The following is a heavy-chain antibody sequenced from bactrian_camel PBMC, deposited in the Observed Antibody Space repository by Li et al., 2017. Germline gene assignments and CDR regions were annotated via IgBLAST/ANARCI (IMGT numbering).Heavy chain of an antibody. CDR3: AKARAFDDGSWRLPSWMADFDF. D-gene: IGHD2*01. J-gene: IGHJ6*01. CDR2: IGSGGSRT. V-gene: IGHV3S40*01. CDR1: GFTFSSYA. Sequence: VQLVESGGGLVQPGGSLRLSCAASGFTFSSYAMTWVRQAPGKGLEWVSVIGSGGSRTYYADSVKGRFTISGDNAKNTLYLQLNSLKTDDTAMYYCAKARAFDDGSWRLPSWMADFDFWGQGTQVTVS.